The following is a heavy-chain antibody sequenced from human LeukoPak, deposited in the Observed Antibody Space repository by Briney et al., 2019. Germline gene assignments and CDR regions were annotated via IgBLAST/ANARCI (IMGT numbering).Heavy chain of an antibody. CDR1: GFTFSNYG. J-gene: IGHJ4*02. V-gene: IGHV3-7*03. CDR3: ARDRGLRYFDSFDG. Sequence: GGSLRLSCAASGFTFSNYGMSWVRQAPGKGLEWLAHIKKDGSEKYYVDSVLGRFTISRDNAKNLLYLQMNSLRAEDTAVYFCARDRGLRYFDSFDGWGQGTLVTVSS. D-gene: IGHD3-9*01. CDR2: IKKDGSEK.